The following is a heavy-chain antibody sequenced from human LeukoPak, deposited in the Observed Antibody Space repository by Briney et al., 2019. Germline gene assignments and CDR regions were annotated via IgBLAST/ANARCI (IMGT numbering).Heavy chain of an antibody. Sequence: SVKVSCQTSGYTFTSYGYSWVRQAPGQGLEWMGGIIPIFGTTNYAQKLQARVTITADESTNTAYMELSSLRSEDTAVYYCAREGSKGLSRADAFDIWGQGTMVTVSS. CDR1: GYTFTSYG. CDR2: IIPIFGTT. CDR3: AREGSKGLSRADAFDI. V-gene: IGHV1-69*13. D-gene: IGHD2/OR15-2a*01. J-gene: IGHJ3*02.